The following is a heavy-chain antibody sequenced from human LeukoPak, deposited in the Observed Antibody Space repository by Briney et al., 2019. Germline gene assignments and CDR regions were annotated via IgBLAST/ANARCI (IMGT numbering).Heavy chain of an antibody. CDR3: ARGGRYFDWLLWDNWFDP. CDR2: INHSGST. Sequence: PSETLSLTCTVSGGSISSYYWSWIRQPPGKGLEWIGEINHSGSTNYNPSLKSRVTISVDTSKNQFSLKLSSVTAADTAVYYCARGGRYFDWLLWDNWFDPWGQGTLVTVSS. V-gene: IGHV4-34*01. J-gene: IGHJ5*02. D-gene: IGHD3-9*01. CDR1: GGSISSYY.